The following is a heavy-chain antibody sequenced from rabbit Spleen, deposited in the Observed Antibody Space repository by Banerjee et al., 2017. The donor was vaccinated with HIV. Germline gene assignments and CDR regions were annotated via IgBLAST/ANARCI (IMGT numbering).Heavy chain of an antibody. V-gene: IGHV1S40*01. CDR2: IAGGSSGFT. Sequence: QSLEESGGDLVKPGGTLTLTCTASGFSFSTSDYMCWVRQAPGKGLEWISCIAGGSSGFTYSATWAKGRFTISKTSSTTVTLQMTSLTVADTATYFCARHAYIYGYGGYAWGPGTLVTVS. D-gene: IGHD6-1*01. CDR1: GFSFSTSDY. CDR3: ARHAYIYGYGGYA. J-gene: IGHJ2*01.